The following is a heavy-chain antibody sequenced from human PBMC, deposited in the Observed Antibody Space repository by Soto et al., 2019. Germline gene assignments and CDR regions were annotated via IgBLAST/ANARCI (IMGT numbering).Heavy chain of an antibody. V-gene: IGHV3-23*01. CDR1: GFTFSSYA. CDR3: ARLRGYSYGAWYYYMDV. CDR2: ISGSGGST. Sequence: PGGSLRLSCAASGFTFSSYAMSWVRQAPGKGLEWVSAISGSGGSTYYADSVKGRFTISRDNSKNSLYLQMNSLRAEDTAVYYCARLRGYSYGAWYYYMDVWGKGTTVTVSS. J-gene: IGHJ6*03. D-gene: IGHD5-18*01.